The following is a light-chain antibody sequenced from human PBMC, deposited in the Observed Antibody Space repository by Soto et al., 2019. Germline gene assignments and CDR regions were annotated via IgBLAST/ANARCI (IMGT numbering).Light chain of an antibody. V-gene: IGKV3-20*01. CDR1: QSVSSSY. CDR3: QQYGSSSSFT. Sequence: EIVLTQSPGTLSLSPGERATLSCRASQSVSSSYLAWYQQKPGQAPRLLIYGASSRANGIPDRFSGSGSGTDFTLTISRLEPEDFAVYYCQQYGSSSSFTFGPGTKVDIK. J-gene: IGKJ3*01. CDR2: GAS.